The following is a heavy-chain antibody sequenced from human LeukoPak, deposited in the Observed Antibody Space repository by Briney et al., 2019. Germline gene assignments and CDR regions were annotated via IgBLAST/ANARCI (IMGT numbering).Heavy chain of an antibody. CDR1: GYTFTGYY. D-gene: IGHD3-10*01. V-gene: IGHV1-2*02. CDR3: ARVYGSGSYYPYYYYMDV. Sequence: ASVKVSCKASGYTFTGYYIHWVRQDPGQGLEWMGWIDPNSGDTKYAQNFQGRVTMTRDTSITTAYMDLSRLRSDDTAVYYCARVYGSGSYYPYYYYMDVWGKGTPVTVSS. CDR2: IDPNSGDT. J-gene: IGHJ6*03.